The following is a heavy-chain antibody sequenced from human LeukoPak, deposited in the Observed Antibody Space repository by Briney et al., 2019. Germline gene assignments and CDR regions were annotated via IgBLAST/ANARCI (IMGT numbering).Heavy chain of an antibody. CDR3: ARDLDSGYDGGKNFDY. Sequence: ASVKVSCKASGYTFTSYGISWVRQAPGQGLEWMGWISAYNGNTNYAQKLQGRVTMTTDTSTSTAYMELRSLRSDDTAVYYCARDLDSGYDGGKNFDYWGQGTLVTVSS. CDR1: GYTFTSYG. D-gene: IGHD5-12*01. CDR2: ISAYNGNT. V-gene: IGHV1-18*01. J-gene: IGHJ4*02.